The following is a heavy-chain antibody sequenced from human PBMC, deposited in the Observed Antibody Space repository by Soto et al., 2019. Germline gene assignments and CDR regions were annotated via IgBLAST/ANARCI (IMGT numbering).Heavy chain of an antibody. CDR3: ARVQDCSSTSCYYGMDV. CDR1: GFTFSSYE. D-gene: IGHD2-2*01. Sequence: GGSLRLSCAASGFTFSSYEMNWVRQAPGKGLEWVSYISSSGSTIYYADSVKGRFTISRDNAKNSLYLQMNSLRAEDTAVYYCARVQDCSSTSCYYGMDVWGQGTTVTVSS. J-gene: IGHJ6*02. CDR2: ISSSGSTI. V-gene: IGHV3-48*03.